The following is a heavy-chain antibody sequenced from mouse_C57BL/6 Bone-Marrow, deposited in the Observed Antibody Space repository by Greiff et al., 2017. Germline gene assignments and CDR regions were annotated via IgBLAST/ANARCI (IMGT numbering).Heavy chain of an antibody. D-gene: IGHD2-4*01. V-gene: IGHV14-4*01. Sequence: VQLQQSGAELVRPGASVKLSCTASGFYIKDDYMHWVKQRPEQGLEWIGWIDPENGATEYASTFQGKATITADTSSNTASLHLCSLTSEDTGVYYCTTLYDYGGGCWGQRTSGTVSS. CDR2: IDPENGAT. CDR1: GFYIKDDY. CDR3: TTLYDYGGGC. J-gene: IGHJ4*01.